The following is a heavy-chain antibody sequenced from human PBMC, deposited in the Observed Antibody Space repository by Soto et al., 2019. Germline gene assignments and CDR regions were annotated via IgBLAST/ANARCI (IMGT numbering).Heavy chain of an antibody. CDR2: TRNKGNSYTT. V-gene: IGHV3-72*01. CDR1: GFSFSDHY. CDR3: AREVAVPGTDFEY. D-gene: IGHD6-19*01. Sequence: EVQLVESGGGLVQPGGSLRLSCVVSGFSFSDHYMNWVRQAPGKGLEWVGRTRNKGNSYTTEYAASVKDRFTISRDDSKNSLYLQMNSLKTEDTAVYYCAREVAVPGTDFEYWGQGTLVTVSS. J-gene: IGHJ4*02.